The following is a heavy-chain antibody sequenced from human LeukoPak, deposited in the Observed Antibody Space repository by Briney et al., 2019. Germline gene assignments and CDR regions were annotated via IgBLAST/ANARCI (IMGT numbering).Heavy chain of an antibody. CDR2: ISGTGDTT. J-gene: IGHJ6*03. CDR1: GFTDKSYA. CDR3: ARVPPLFTIFGVPYMDV. D-gene: IGHD3-3*01. V-gene: IGHV3-23*01. Sequence: GGSLRLSCAASGFTDKSYAMSWVRQAPGKGLEWVSAISGTGDTTYYADSVKGQFTISRDTSENTLYLQMNNPRAEDTAVYYCARVPPLFTIFGVPYMDVWGKGTTVTVSS.